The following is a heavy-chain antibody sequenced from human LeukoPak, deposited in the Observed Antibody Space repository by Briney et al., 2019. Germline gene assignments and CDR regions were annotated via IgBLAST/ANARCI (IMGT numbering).Heavy chain of an antibody. D-gene: IGHD3-22*01. Sequence: GGSLRLSCAASGFTFSSYAMSWVRQAPGEGLEWVSAISGSGGSTYYADSVKGRFTISRDNSKNTLYLQMNSLRAEDTAVYYCAKDKVSTYYYDRSGYYYFDYWGQGTLVTVSS. J-gene: IGHJ4*02. CDR2: ISGSGGST. V-gene: IGHV3-23*01. CDR3: AKDKVSTYYYDRSGYYYFDY. CDR1: GFTFSSYA.